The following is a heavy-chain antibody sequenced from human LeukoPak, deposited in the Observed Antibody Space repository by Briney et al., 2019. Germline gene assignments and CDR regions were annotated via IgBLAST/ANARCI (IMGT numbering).Heavy chain of an antibody. CDR2: IYYSGST. CDR1: GGSISSSSYY. D-gene: IGHD3-3*01. J-gene: IGHJ4*02. Sequence: SETLSLTCTVSGGSISSSSYYWGWIRQPPGKGLERIGSIYYSGSTYYNPSLKSRVTISVDTSKNQFSLKLSSVTAADTAVYYCAREHYDFWAHLGFFDYWGQGTLVTVSS. CDR3: AREHYDFWAHLGFFDY. V-gene: IGHV4-39*02.